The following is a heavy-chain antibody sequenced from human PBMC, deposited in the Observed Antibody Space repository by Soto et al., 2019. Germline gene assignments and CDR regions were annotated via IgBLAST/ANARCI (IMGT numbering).Heavy chain of an antibody. V-gene: IGHV1-69*01. J-gene: IGHJ4*02. D-gene: IGHD6-6*01. Sequence: QVQLVQSGAEVKKPGSSVKVSCKASGGTFSSYAISWVRQAPGQGLEWMGGIIPIFGTANYAQEFQGRVTITADESTRTAYMELSSLRSGDTAVYYSARGFFQYSSQGDFDYWGQGTLVTVSS. CDR1: GGTFSSYA. CDR2: IIPIFGTA. CDR3: ARGFFQYSSQGDFDY.